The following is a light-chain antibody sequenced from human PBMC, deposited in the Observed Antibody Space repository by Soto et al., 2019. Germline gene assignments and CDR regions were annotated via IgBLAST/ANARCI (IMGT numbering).Light chain of an antibody. Sequence: ELVLTQSPATLSLSPGERATLSCRASQSVNSYLAWYQQKPGQAPRLLIYDASNRATGIPARFSGSGSGTDFTLTISSLEPEDFAVYYCQQRSNWPPFTFGPGTKVHIK. CDR3: QQRSNWPPFT. J-gene: IGKJ3*01. CDR2: DAS. CDR1: QSVNSY. V-gene: IGKV3-11*01.